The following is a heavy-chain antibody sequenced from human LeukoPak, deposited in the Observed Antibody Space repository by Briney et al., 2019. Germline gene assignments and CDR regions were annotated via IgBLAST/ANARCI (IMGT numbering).Heavy chain of an antibody. J-gene: IGHJ2*01. CDR3: ARGGANWGPPDWYFDL. CDR1: GGSISSYY. CDR2: IYTSGST. V-gene: IGHV4-4*07. D-gene: IGHD7-27*01. Sequence: PSETLSLTCTVSGGSISSYYWSWIRQPAGKGLEWMGRIYTSGSTNYNPSLKSRVTISVDTSKNQFSLRLSSVTAADTAVYYCARGGANWGPPDWYFDLWGRGTLVTVSS.